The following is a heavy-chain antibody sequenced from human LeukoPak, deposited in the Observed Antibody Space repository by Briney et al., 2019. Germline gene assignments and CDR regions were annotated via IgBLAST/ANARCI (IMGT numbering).Heavy chain of an antibody. V-gene: IGHV1-2*02. J-gene: IGHJ4*02. CDR3: SRSDYYTSSGYPDY. CDR1: GYTFTGYY. Sequence: ASVKVSCKASGYTFTGYYMYWVRQAPGQGLEWMGWININSGGTNYAQMFQGRVTMTRDTYISTGYLELSMMRSDDTAVYYRSRSDYYTSSGYPDYWGQGTLVTVSS. CDR2: ININSGGT. D-gene: IGHD3-22*01.